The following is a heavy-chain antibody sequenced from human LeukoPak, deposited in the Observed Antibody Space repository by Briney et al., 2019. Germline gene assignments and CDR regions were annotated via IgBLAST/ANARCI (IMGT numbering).Heavy chain of an antibody. CDR2: IWYDGSNK. CDR3: ARDPLILYGMDV. V-gene: IGHV3-33*01. J-gene: IGHJ6*02. Sequence: PGGSLRLSCAASGFTFSSYGMHWVRQAPGKGLEWVAVIWYDGSNKYYADSVKGRFIISRDNSKNTLYLQMNSLRAEDTAVYYCARDPLILYGMDVWGQGTTVTVSS. CDR1: GFTFSSYG.